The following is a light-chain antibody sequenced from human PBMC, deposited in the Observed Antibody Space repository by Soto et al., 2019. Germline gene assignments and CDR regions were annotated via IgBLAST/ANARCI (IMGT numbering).Light chain of an antibody. CDR3: SSYTSSSTRV. J-gene: IGLJ2*01. Sequence: QSVLTQPASVSGSPGQSITISCTGTSXXVGGYNYVSWYQQHPGKAPKLMIYDVSNRPSGVSNRFSGSKSGNTASLTISGXXXXXXXXXXCSSYTSSSTRVFGGGTKLTVL. CDR2: DVS. CDR1: SXXVGGYNY. V-gene: IGLV2-14*01.